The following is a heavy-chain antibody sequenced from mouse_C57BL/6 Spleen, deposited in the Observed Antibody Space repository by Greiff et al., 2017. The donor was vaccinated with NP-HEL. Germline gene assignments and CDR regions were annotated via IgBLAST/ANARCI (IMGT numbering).Heavy chain of an antibody. CDR3: ARGGGYSRAMDD. D-gene: IGHD2-3*01. CDR1: GFTFSDYY. CDR2: ISNGGGST. V-gene: IGHV5-12*01. J-gene: IGHJ4*01. Sequence: EVKLVESGGGLVQPGGSLKLSCAASGFTFSDYYMYWVRQTPEKRLEWVAYISNGGGSTYYPDPVKGRFTITRDNAKNTLYLQMRRLKSEDTAMDYCARGGGYSRAMDDWGKGTSVSVSS.